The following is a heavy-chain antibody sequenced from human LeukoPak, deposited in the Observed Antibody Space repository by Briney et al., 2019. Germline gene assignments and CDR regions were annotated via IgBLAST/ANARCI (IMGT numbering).Heavy chain of an antibody. CDR3: ARDICSSTSCKIGYFDY. Sequence: MPGGSLRLSCAASGFTFSSYAISWVRQAPGQGLEWMGGIIPIFGTVNYAQKFQGRVTITTDESTSTAYMELSSLRSEDTAVYYCARDICSSTSCKIGYFDYWGQGTLVTVSS. CDR2: IIPIFGTV. V-gene: IGHV1-69*05. D-gene: IGHD2-2*01. CDR1: GFTFSSYA. J-gene: IGHJ4*02.